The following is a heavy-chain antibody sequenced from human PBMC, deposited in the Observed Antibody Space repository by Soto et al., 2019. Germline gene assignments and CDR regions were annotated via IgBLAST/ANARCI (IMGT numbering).Heavy chain of an antibody. CDR2: INHSGST. V-gene: IGHV4-34*01. CDR3: ARGDSSSWHYYYYYYGMDV. J-gene: IGHJ6*02. CDR1: GGSFSGYY. D-gene: IGHD6-13*01. Sequence: SETLSLTCAVYGGSFSGYYWSWIRQPLGKGLEWIGEINHSGSTNYNPSLKSRVTISVDTSKNQFSLKLSSVTAADTAVYYCARGDSSSWHYYYYYYGMDVWGQGTTVTVSS.